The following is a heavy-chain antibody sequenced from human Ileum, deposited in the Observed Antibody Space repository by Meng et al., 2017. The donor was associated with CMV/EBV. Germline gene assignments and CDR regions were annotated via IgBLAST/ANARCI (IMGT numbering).Heavy chain of an antibody. CDR2: MNPNSGNT. V-gene: IGHV1-8*03. J-gene: IGHJ4*02. D-gene: IGHD3-10*01. Sequence: ASVKVSCKASGYTFTDYYMHWVRQAPGQGLEWMGWMNPNSGNTAYAQRFQGRITISRDTSISTAYMELSSLRSEDTAVYYCARRYYGSGSTLGYWGQGTPVTVSS. CDR3: ARRYYGSGSTLGY. CDR1: GYTFTDYY.